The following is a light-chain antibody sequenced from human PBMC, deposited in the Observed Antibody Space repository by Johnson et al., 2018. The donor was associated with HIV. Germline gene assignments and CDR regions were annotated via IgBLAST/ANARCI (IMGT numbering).Light chain of an antibody. V-gene: IGLV1-51*01. CDR2: DNN. CDR1: YSNIGNNY. CDR3: GTWDSSLGVYV. J-gene: IGLJ1*01. Sequence: QSVLTQPPSVSSAPGQKVTISCSGSYSNIGNNYVSWYQQVPGTAPKLLIYDNNKRPSGIPDRVSGSKSGTSATLGITGLQTGDEADYYCGTWDSSLGVYVFGTGTKVTVL.